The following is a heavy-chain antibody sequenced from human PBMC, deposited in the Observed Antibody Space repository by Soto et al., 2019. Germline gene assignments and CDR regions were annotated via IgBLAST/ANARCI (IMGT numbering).Heavy chain of an antibody. V-gene: IGHV2-5*02. CDR2: IYWDDDK. D-gene: IGHD2-2*01. J-gene: IGHJ6*02. CDR1: GFSLSTSVVG. CDR3: AHLFPAAGYYYYGMDV. Sequence: QITLKESGPTLVKPTQTLTLTCTFSGFSLSTSVVGVGWIRQPPGKALEWLALIYWDDDKRYSPSLNSRLTITKDTSKNQVVLTMTNMDPVDTATYYCAHLFPAAGYYYYGMDVWGQGTTVTVSS.